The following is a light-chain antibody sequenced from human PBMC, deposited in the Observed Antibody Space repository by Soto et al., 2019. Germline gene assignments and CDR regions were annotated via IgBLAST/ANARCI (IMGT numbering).Light chain of an antibody. CDR2: DAS. J-gene: IGKJ4*01. Sequence: EIVLTQSPATLYLSPGERATLSCGASQSVTSSLAWYQQKPGQAPRLLIYDASNRAPGIPARFSGSGSGTDFTLTISSLEPEDFAAYFCQQRSNWPLTFGGGT. CDR3: QQRSNWPLT. V-gene: IGKV3-11*01. CDR1: QSVTSS.